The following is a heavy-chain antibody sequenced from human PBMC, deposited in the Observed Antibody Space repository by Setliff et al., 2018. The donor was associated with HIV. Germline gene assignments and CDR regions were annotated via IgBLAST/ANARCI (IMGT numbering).Heavy chain of an antibody. CDR2: MNPNSGNT. CDR3: ARDLRQNRSNPDVFDV. D-gene: IGHD2-2*01. J-gene: IGHJ3*01. CDR1: GYTFTTYD. Sequence: ASVKVSCKASGYTFTTYDINWVRQATGQGLEWMGWMNPNSGNTGYAERFQGRVTMTRDTSISTVYMELTSLRSEDMAVYYCARDLRQNRSNPDVFDVWGQGTVVTVSS. V-gene: IGHV1-8*02.